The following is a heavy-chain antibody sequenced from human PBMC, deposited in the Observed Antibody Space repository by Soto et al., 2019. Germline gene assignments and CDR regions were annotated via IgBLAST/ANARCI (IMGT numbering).Heavy chain of an antibody. CDR2: ISDDGSQK. D-gene: IGHD6-19*01. CDR3: AKEAPGGWHFFDT. CDR1: GFTFRTYG. J-gene: IGHJ4*02. Sequence: PXGSLGLSCAASGFTFRTYGMHWVRQAPGKGLEWVAFISDDGSQKYYGDSVKGRFTISRDNSKNTLSLRMISLRTEDTSVYYCAKEAPGGWHFFDTWGQGTLDTVSS. V-gene: IGHV3-30*18.